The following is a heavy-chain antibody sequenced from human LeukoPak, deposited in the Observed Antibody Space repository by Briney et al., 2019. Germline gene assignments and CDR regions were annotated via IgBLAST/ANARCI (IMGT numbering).Heavy chain of an antibody. CDR2: TSGSGGST. Sequence: GGSLTLSCAASGFTFSSYAMSWVRQAPGKWLEWVSATSGSGGSTYYADSVKGRFTMSRDNSKNTLYLQMNSLRAEDTAVYYCAKDYSSSWETYYFDYWGQGTLVTVSS. V-gene: IGHV3-23*01. CDR1: GFTFSSYA. J-gene: IGHJ4*02. CDR3: AKDYSSSWETYYFDY. D-gene: IGHD6-13*01.